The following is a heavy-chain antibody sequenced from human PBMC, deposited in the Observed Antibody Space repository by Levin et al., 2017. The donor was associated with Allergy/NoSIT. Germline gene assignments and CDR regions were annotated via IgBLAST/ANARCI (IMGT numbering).Heavy chain of an antibody. D-gene: IGHD2-2*01. CDR2: IRSKRYGGTM. Sequence: PGGSLRLSCTASGFRFGDEAMTWFRQAPGKGLEWVGFIRSKRYGGTMESAASVKGRFIISRDDSKSIAYLQMNSLKSDDTAVYYCSRGPYCSSTSCPNDPFDVWGPGTMVTVSS. J-gene: IGHJ3*01. CDR1: GFRFGDEA. V-gene: IGHV3-49*03. CDR3: SRGPYCSSTSCPNDPFDV.